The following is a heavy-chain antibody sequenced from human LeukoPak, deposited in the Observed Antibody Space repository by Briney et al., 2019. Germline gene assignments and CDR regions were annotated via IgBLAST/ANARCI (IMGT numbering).Heavy chain of an antibody. V-gene: IGHV1-2*06. CDR1: GYNFTGYF. J-gene: IGHJ4*02. Sequence: ASVKVSCKASGYNFTGYFMHWVRQAPGQGLEWMGRISPNSGVTDYAQKFQGRVTMTWDTSIITTYLELSRLRSDDTAVYYCVDLVSPNGLWGQGTLVTVSS. CDR2: ISPNSGVT. D-gene: IGHD2-21*01. CDR3: VDLVSPNGL.